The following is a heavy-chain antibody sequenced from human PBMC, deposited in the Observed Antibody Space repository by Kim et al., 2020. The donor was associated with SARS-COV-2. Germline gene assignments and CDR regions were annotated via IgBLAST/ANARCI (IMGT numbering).Heavy chain of an antibody. J-gene: IGHJ5*02. Sequence: PSLKSRVTISVDTSKNQFSLKLSSVTAADTAVYYCARGPVVTAMPGWFDPWGQGTLVTVSS. D-gene: IGHD2-21*02. V-gene: IGHV4-34*01. CDR3: ARGPVVTAMPGWFDP.